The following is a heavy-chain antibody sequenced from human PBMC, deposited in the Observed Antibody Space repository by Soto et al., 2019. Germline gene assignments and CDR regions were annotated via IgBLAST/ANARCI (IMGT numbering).Heavy chain of an antibody. J-gene: IGHJ5*02. V-gene: IGHV4-59*01. CDR2: IFYSGST. CDR3: ARGKTIAAVGKVGWFDP. Sequence: QVQLQESGPGLVKPSETLSLTCTVSGGSINSYYWSWIRQPPGKGLEWIGYIFYSGSTNYNPSLKSRVTISVDTSKNQFSLKLSSVTAADTAVYYCARGKTIAAVGKVGWFDPWGQGTLVTVSS. CDR1: GGSINSYY. D-gene: IGHD6-13*01.